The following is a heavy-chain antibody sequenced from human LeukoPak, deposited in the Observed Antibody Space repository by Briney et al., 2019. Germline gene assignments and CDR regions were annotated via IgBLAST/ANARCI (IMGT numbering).Heavy chain of an antibody. J-gene: IGHJ4*02. Sequence: GGSLRLSCAASGFTFSSYSMNWARQAPGKGLEWVSSISSSSSYIYYADSVKGRFTISRDNAKNSLYLQMNSLRAEDTAVYYCAREIQYSSGWYEGCDYWGQGTLVTVSS. CDR1: GFTFSSYS. CDR3: AREIQYSSGWYEGCDY. CDR2: ISSSSSYI. V-gene: IGHV3-21*01. D-gene: IGHD6-19*01.